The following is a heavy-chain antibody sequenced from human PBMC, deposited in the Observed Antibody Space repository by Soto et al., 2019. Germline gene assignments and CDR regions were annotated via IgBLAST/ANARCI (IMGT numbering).Heavy chain of an antibody. CDR1: GFTFSSYG. CDR2: ISYDGSNK. CDR3: AKDLVVAAKDYYYGMDV. V-gene: IGHV3-30*18. Sequence: PGGSLRLSCAASGFTFSSYGMHWVRQAPGKGLEWVAVISYDGSNKYYADSVKGRFTISRDNSKNTLYLQMNSLRAEDTAVYYCAKDLVVAAKDYYYGMDVWGQGTTVTVSS. J-gene: IGHJ6*02. D-gene: IGHD2-15*01.